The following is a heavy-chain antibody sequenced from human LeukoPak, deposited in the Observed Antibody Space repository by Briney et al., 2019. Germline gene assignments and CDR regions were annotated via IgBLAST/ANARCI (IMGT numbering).Heavy chain of an antibody. J-gene: IGHJ6*03. CDR2: IYTSGST. Sequence: SETLSLTCTVSGGSISSYYWSWIRQPPGKGLEWIGYIYTSGSTNYNPSLKSRATISVDTCKNQFSLKLSSVTAADTAVYYCARGSLLPPYYYYMDVWGKGTTVTVSS. CDR3: ARGSLLPPYYYYMDV. CDR1: GGSISSYY. D-gene: IGHD2-15*01. V-gene: IGHV4-4*09.